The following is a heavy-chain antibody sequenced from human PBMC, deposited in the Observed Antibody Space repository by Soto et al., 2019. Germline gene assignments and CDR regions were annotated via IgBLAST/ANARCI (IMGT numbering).Heavy chain of an antibody. CDR2: IYHSGTP. V-gene: IGHV4-4*02. Sequence: SETLSLTCTVSGGSIRTPDWWSWVRQTPEKGLEWIGEIYHSGTPNYNPSLKSRVSMSVDKSNNQFSLKLYSVTAADTAVYYCARVTSVLGSEGADVGSWFDPCGPGTLVTV. CDR1: GGSIRTPDW. D-gene: IGHD5-12*01. J-gene: IGHJ5*02. CDR3: ARVTSVLGSEGADVGSWFDP.